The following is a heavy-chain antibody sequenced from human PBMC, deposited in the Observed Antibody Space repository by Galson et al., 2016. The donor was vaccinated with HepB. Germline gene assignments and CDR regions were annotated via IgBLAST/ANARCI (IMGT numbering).Heavy chain of an antibody. CDR1: GLTFSDHY. Sequence: SLRLSCAASGLTFSDHYMDWVRQAPGKGLEWVARSRNRLHSFTTEYAASVKGRFTISRDDSRSSLYLQMNSLKTEDTAVYYCTLGLLVTTVFYGMDVWGQGTTVTVSS. CDR3: TLGLLVTTVFYGMDV. J-gene: IGHJ6*02. D-gene: IGHD4-23*01. V-gene: IGHV3-72*01. CDR2: SRNRLHSFTT.